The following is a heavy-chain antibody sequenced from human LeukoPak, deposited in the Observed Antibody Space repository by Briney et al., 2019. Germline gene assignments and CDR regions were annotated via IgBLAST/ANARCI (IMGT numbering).Heavy chain of an antibody. CDR1: GGSFSGYY. D-gene: IGHD6-13*01. CDR3: ARQVRSGAAGYYYYYGMDV. V-gene: IGHV4-34*01. J-gene: IGHJ6*02. CDR2: INHSGST. Sequence: SETLSLTCAVYGGSFSGYYWSWIRQPPGKGLEWIGEINHSGSTNYNPPLKSRVTISVDTSKNQFSLKLSSVTAADTAVYYCARQVRSGAAGYYYYYGMDVWGQGTTVTVSS.